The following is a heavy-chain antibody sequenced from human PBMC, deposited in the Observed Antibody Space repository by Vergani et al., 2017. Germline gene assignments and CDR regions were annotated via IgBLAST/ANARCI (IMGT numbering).Heavy chain of an antibody. D-gene: IGHD2-15*01. Sequence: QVQLQQWGAGLLKPSETLSLTCAVYGGSFSGYYWSWIRQPPGKGLEWIGEINHSGSTNYNPSLKSRVTISVDTSKNQFSLKLSSVTAADTAVYYCARGLGYCSGGSCYGRYFQHWGQGTLVTVSS. CDR3: ARGLGYCSGGSCYGRYFQH. CDR1: GGSFSGYY. V-gene: IGHV4-34*01. CDR2: INHSGST. J-gene: IGHJ1*01.